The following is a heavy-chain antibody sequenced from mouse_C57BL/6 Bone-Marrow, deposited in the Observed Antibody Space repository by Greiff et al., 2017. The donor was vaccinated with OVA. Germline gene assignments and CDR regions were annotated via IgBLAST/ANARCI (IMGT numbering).Heavy chain of an antibody. D-gene: IGHD2-4*01. Sequence: EVQLQQSGPELVKPGASVKIPCKASGYTFTDYNMDWVKQSHGKSLEWIGDINPNNGGTIYNQKFKGKATLTVDKSSSTAYMELRSLTSEDTAVYYCARKEGYDYDWYWYFDVWGTGTTVTVSS. CDR2: INPNNGGT. V-gene: IGHV1-18*01. CDR3: ARKEGYDYDWYWYFDV. J-gene: IGHJ1*03. CDR1: GYTFTDYN.